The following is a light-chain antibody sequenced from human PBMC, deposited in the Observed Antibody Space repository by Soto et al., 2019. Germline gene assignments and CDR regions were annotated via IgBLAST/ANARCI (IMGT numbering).Light chain of an antibody. Sequence: QSVPTQPASVSGSPGHSIPISCTDTSSDVGGYNYVSWYQHHPGNAPKLIIYDVSNRPSGASIRFSGSKSDNTASLTISGLQPEDEADYHCSSYTTSNTRQIVFGTGTKVTVL. CDR1: SSDVGGYNY. CDR3: SSYTTSNTRQIV. V-gene: IGLV2-14*03. J-gene: IGLJ1*01. CDR2: DVS.